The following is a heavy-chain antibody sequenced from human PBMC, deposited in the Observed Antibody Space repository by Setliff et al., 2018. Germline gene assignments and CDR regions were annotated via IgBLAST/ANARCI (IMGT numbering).Heavy chain of an antibody. CDR1: GASFSDTY. Sequence: PSETLSLTCAVYGASFSDTYWSWIRQPPGKGLEWIGDINYLGNTNYNPSLKTRVTISVDTSKNQFSLNLVSLTAADTAVYYCARSRYYDSSGNNYGLDYWGQGTLVTVSS. CDR2: INYLGNT. V-gene: IGHV4-34*01. J-gene: IGHJ4*02. CDR3: ARSRYYDSSGNNYGLDY. D-gene: IGHD3-22*01.